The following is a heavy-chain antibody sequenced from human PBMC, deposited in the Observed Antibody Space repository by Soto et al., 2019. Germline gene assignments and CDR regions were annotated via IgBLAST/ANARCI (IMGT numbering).Heavy chain of an antibody. D-gene: IGHD3-9*01. CDR2: IYNGNT. CDR1: GGSISGYY. CDR3: ARSGFGDYDILTGYYQYNWFDP. J-gene: IGHJ5*02. V-gene: IGHV4-59*08. Sequence: AETLSLTCIISGGSISGYYWTWIRQSPGKGLEYIGYIYNGNTNYNPSLKSRVTISVDTSKNQFSLKLSSVTAADTAVYYCARSGFGDYDILTGYYQYNWFDPWGQGTLVTVSS.